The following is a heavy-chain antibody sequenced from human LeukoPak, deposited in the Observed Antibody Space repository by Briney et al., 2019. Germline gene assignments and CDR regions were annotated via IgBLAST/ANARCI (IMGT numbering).Heavy chain of an antibody. V-gene: IGHV3-23*01. CDR2: VSGSGDST. CDR3: ARGRRIAAPRFDY. J-gene: IGHJ4*02. D-gene: IGHD6-6*01. CDR1: GFTFTNYA. Sequence: GGSLRLSCAASGFTFTNYAMSWVRQAPGKGLEWVSVVSGSGDSTYYADSVKGRFTISRDNSRNTLYLQMSSLRAEDTAVYYCARGRRIAAPRFDYWGQGTLVTVSS.